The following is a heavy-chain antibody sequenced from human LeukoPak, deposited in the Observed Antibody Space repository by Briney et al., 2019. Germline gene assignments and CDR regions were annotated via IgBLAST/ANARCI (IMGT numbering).Heavy chain of an antibody. Sequence: SETLSLTCTVSGGSISSYYWSWIRQPPGKGLEWIGYIYYSGSTNYNPSLKSRVTISVDTSKNQFSLKLSSVTAADTAVYYCARDATTYYDILTGYESAFDIWGQGTMVTVSS. CDR2: IYYSGST. J-gene: IGHJ3*02. V-gene: IGHV4-59*01. CDR3: ARDATTYYDILTGYESAFDI. CDR1: GGSISSYY. D-gene: IGHD3-9*01.